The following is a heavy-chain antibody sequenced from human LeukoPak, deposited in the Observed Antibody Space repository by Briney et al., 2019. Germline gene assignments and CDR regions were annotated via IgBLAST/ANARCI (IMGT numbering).Heavy chain of an antibody. CDR2: IRGSGTT. CDR1: GFSFDDYV. D-gene: IGHD4-17*01. V-gene: IGHV3-69-1*01. CDR3: ARDYDYGFDN. Sequence: GGSLRLSCAASGFSFDDYVMHWVRQAPGKGLEWISHIRGSGTTDYADSVKGRFTISRDNAKNSLYLQLSSLRAEDTAVYYCARDYDYGFDNWGQGTLVTVSS. J-gene: IGHJ4*02.